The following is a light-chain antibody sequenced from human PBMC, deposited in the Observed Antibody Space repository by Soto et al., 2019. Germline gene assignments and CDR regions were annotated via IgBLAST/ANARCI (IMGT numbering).Light chain of an antibody. Sequence: EIVLTQSPATLSLSPGERATLSCRASRSVTGYLAWYQQKPGQAPRLLIYDASSRATGVPARFSGSGSGTDFTLTITSLEPEDFAVYYCQQRSDWPSTFGRGTKVEI. J-gene: IGKJ4*01. V-gene: IGKV3-11*01. CDR1: RSVTGY. CDR2: DAS. CDR3: QQRSDWPST.